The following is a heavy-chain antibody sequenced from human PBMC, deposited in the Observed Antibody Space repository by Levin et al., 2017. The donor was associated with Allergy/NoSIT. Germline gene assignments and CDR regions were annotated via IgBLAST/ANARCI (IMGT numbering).Heavy chain of an antibody. V-gene: IGHV3-53*01. J-gene: IGHJ4*02. CDR1: GFTVSSNY. Sequence: GESLKISCAASGFTVSSNYMSWVRQAPGKGLEWVSVIYSGGSTYYADSVKGRFTISRDNSKNTLYLQMNSLRAEDTAVYYCARSQRGYSYGLFDYWSQGTLVTVSS. D-gene: IGHD5-18*01. CDR2: IYSGGST. CDR3: ARSQRGYSYGLFDY.